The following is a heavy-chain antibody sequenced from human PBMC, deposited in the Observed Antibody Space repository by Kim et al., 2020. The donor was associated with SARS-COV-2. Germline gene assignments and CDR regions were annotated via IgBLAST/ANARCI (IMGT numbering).Heavy chain of an antibody. CDR3: AKDGENYYDSSGNFDY. D-gene: IGHD3-22*01. Sequence: SLQGRFTISRDTSKNTMYLQMNSLRAEDTAVYYCAKDGENYYDSSGNFDYWGQGTLVTVSS. V-gene: IGHV3-23*01. J-gene: IGHJ4*02.